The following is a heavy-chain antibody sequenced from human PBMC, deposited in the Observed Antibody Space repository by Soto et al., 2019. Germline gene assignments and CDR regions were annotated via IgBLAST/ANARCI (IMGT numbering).Heavy chain of an antibody. CDR2: ISYDGSNK. CDR3: ARGPQESQPEVARDWSDAFDI. Sequence: LRLSCAASGFTFSSYAMHWVRQAPGKGLEWVAVISYDGSNKYYADSVKGRFTISRDNSKNTLYLQMNSLRAEDTAVYYCARGPQESQPEVARDWSDAFDIWGQGTMVTVSS. V-gene: IGHV3-30-3*01. D-gene: IGHD1-1*01. CDR1: GFTFSSYA. J-gene: IGHJ3*02.